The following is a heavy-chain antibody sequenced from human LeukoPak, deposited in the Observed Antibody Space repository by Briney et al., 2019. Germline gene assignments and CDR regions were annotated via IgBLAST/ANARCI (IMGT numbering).Heavy chain of an antibody. CDR3: ARGIGYTSRIRGYFDY. J-gene: IGHJ4*02. D-gene: IGHD1-1*01. Sequence: PGGSLRLSCAASGFTFSSYWMHWVRQAPGKGLVWVSRIHSDGINTWFADSVKGRFIISRDDAKNTLYLQMNSLRVEDMAVYYCARGIGYTSRIRGYFDYWGQGTLVTVSS. CDR2: IHSDGINT. CDR1: GFTFSSYW. V-gene: IGHV3-74*01.